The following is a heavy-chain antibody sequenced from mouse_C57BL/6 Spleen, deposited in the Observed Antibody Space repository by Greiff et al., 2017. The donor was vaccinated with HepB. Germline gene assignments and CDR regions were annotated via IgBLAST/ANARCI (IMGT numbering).Heavy chain of an antibody. CDR1: GYAFSSYW. D-gene: IGHD1-1*01. Sequence: VQLQESGAELVKPGASVKISCKASGYAFSSYWMNWVKQRPGKGLEWIGQIYPGDGDTNYNGKFKGKATLTADKSSSTAYMQLSSLTSEDSAVYFCARSRGYYGSSRYFDVWGTGTTVTVSS. V-gene: IGHV1-80*01. J-gene: IGHJ1*03. CDR2: IYPGDGDT. CDR3: ARSRGYYGSSRYFDV.